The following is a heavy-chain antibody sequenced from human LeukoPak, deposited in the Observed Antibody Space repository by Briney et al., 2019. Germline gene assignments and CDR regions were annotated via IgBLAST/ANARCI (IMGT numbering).Heavy chain of an antibody. CDR2: IYHTGST. Sequence: SETLSLTCSVSGGSISRTSYYWAWIRQPPGKGLEWLGSIYHTGSTYYNPSLKSRVTISVDTSKNQFSLRLSSVTAADTAVYYCARTAKYFYDRSGYPYFDNWGQGTLVTVSS. CDR3: ARTAKYFYDRSGYPYFDN. J-gene: IGHJ4*02. CDR1: GGSISRTSYY. V-gene: IGHV4-39*07. D-gene: IGHD3-22*01.